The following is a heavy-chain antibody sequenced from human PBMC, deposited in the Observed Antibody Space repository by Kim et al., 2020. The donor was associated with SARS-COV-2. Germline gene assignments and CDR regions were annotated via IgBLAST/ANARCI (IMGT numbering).Heavy chain of an antibody. J-gene: IGHJ6*02. CDR1: GYTLTELS. CDR3: ATSPAVAGTYYYYYGMDV. CDR2: FDPEDGET. D-gene: IGHD6-19*01. Sequence: ASVKVSCKVSGYTLTELSMHWVRQAPGKGLEWMGGFDPEDGETTYAQKFQGRVTMTEDTSTDTAYMELSSLRSEDTAVYYCATSPAVAGTYYYYYGMDVWGQGTTVTVSS. V-gene: IGHV1-24*01.